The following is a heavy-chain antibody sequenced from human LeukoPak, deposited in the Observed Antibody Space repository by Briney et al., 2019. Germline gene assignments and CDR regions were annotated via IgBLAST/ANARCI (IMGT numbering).Heavy chain of an antibody. CDR3: AKSIGSSGYYSWYFAL. D-gene: IGHD3-22*01. CDR1: GFTFSSYG. Sequence: GGSLRLSCAASGFTFSSYGMHGVRQAPGKGLEGVAVISYDGSNKYYADSVKGRFTISRGNSKNTLYMQMNSLRAEDTAVYYCAKSIGSSGYYSWYFALWGRGTLVTVSS. J-gene: IGHJ2*01. V-gene: IGHV3-30*18. CDR2: ISYDGSNK.